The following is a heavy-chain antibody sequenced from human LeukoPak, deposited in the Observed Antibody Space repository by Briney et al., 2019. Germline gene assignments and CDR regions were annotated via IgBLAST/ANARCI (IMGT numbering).Heavy chain of an antibody. V-gene: IGHV4-59*01. J-gene: IGHJ3*02. CDR1: GGSISSYY. CDR3: ARDFGGDHLYAFDI. Sequence: PSETLSLTCTVSGGSISSYYWSWIRQPPGKGLEWIGYIYYSGSTNYNPSLKSRVTISVDTSKNQFSLKLGSVTAADTAVYYCARDFGGDHLYAFDIWGQGTMVTVSS. CDR2: IYYSGST. D-gene: IGHD2-21*02.